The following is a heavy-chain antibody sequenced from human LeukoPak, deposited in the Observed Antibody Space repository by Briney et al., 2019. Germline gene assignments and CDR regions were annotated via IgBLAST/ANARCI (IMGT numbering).Heavy chain of an antibody. Sequence: PGGYLRLSCAASGFTFSSYWMHWVRQAPGKGLVWVSRINSDGSSTSYADSVKGRFTISRDNAKNTLYLQMNSLRAEDTAVYYCARVLRVCSSTSCYGMDVWGQGTTVTVSS. D-gene: IGHD2-2*01. CDR1: GFTFSSYW. V-gene: IGHV3-74*01. CDR3: ARVLRVCSSTSCYGMDV. J-gene: IGHJ6*02. CDR2: INSDGSST.